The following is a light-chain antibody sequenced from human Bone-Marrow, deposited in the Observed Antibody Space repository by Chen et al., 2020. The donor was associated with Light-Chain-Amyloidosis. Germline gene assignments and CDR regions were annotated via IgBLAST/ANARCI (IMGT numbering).Light chain of an antibody. J-gene: IGLJ2*01. V-gene: IGLV3-25*03. CDR2: RDT. Sequence: SYELTQPPSVSVSPGQTARITCSGDDLPTKYAYWYQQKPGQAPVLVIHRDTERPSGLSERFSGSSSGTTSTLPISGGQVEAEADYHCQSADSSGTYEVIFGGGTKLTVL. CDR1: DLPTKY. CDR3: QSADSSGTYEVI.